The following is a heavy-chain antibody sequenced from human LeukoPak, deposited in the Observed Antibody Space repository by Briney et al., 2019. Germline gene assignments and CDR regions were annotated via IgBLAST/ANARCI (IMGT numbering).Heavy chain of an antibody. CDR3: ARQHVDTAMVLSPYHDY. CDR1: GGSISSSSYS. J-gene: IGHJ4*02. Sequence: SETLSLTCTVSGGSISSSSYSWGWIRQPPGKGLEWIGRIYYSGSTYYNPSLKSRVTISVDTSKNQFSLKLSSVTAADTAVYYCARQHVDTAMVLSPYHDYWGQGTLVTVSS. D-gene: IGHD5-18*01. V-gene: IGHV4-39*01. CDR2: IYYSGST.